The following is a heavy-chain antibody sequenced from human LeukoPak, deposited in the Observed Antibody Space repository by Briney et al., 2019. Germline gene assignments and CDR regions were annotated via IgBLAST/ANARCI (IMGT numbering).Heavy chain of an antibody. CDR3: AKDLWVDTAMEPVGSLDY. CDR2: IRYDGSNK. V-gene: IGHV3-30*02. J-gene: IGHJ4*02. CDR1: GFTFSSYG. D-gene: IGHD5-18*01. Sequence: PGGSLRLSCAASGFTFSSYGMHWVRQAPGKGLEWVAFIRYDGSNKYYADSVKGRFTISRDNSKNTLYPQMNSLRAEDAAVYYCAKDLWVDTAMEPVGSLDYWGQGTLVTVSS.